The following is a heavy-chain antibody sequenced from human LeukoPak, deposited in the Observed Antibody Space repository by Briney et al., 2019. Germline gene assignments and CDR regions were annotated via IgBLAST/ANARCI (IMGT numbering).Heavy chain of an antibody. V-gene: IGHV5-51*01. D-gene: IGHD2-15*01. J-gene: IGHJ4*02. CDR1: GYSFTTYW. CDR3: ARARYCSAGSCYAEY. CDR2: IYPGDSDT. Sequence: GESLKISCKGSGYSFTTYWIGWVRQMPGKGLEWMGIIYPGDSDTTYSPSFQGLVTISADKSIGTAYLQWSSLKASDTAMYYCARARYCSAGSCYAEYWGQGTLVTVSS.